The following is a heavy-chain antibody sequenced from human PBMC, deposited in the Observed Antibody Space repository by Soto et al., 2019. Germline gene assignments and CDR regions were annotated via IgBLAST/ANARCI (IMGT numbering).Heavy chain of an antibody. CDR1: GFTFSSYS. CDR3: VREDILGVRSFDY. Sequence: GGSLRLSCFASGFTFSSYSVNWVRQAPGKGLEWISYISSGSKTIYYADSVKGRFTVSRDNAKNSQFLQMNSLRDEDTAVYYCVREDILGVRSFDYWGQGTLVTVSS. J-gene: IGHJ4*02. V-gene: IGHV3-48*02. D-gene: IGHD3-9*01. CDR2: ISSGSKTI.